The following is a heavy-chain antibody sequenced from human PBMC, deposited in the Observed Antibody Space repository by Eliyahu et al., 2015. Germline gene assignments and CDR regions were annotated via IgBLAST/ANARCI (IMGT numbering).Heavy chain of an antibody. Sequence: EVQLVESGGGFXQPGGSLRLSCAASXXXVSXXYXSWVRQAPGKGLEWLSVMYNGGATYYADSVKGRFTISRDNSKNTLYLQMNSLRADDTAVYYCARDLGAYKRAFDFWGQGTLVTVSS. V-gene: IGHV3-53*01. J-gene: IGHJ4*02. CDR1: XXXVSXXY. CDR3: ARDLGAYKRAFDF. D-gene: IGHD3-16*01. CDR2: MYNGGAT.